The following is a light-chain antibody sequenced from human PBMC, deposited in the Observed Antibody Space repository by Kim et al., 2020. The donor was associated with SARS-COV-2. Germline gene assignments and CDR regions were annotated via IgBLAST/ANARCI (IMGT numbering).Light chain of an antibody. V-gene: IGKV1-8*01. J-gene: IGKJ1*01. CDR3: QQYYSYPRT. Sequence: AIRITQSPSSLSASTGDRVTITCRASQGISSYLAWYQQKPGKAPKLLIYAASTLQSGVPSRFSGSGSGTEFTLTISCLQSEDFATYYCQQYYSYPRTFGQGTKVDIK. CDR1: QGISSY. CDR2: AAS.